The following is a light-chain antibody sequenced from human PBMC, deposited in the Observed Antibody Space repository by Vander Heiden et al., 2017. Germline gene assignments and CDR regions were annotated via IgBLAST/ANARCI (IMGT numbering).Light chain of an antibody. CDR2: RNN. V-gene: IGLV1-47*01. Sequence: QPVLTQPPSASGSPGQRVTISCSGSSSNIGSHYLSPYQQLPGTAPKRLIYRNNQRPSGVPDRFSGSKSGASASLPISRLRSEDEADYYCAMWDDRMTGRVFGGGTKLTVL. J-gene: IGLJ3*02. CDR3: AMWDDRMTGRV. CDR1: SSNIGSHY.